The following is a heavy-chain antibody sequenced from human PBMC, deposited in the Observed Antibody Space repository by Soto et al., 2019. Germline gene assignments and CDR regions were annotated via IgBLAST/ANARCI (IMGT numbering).Heavy chain of an antibody. V-gene: IGHV1-69*12. CDR3: ASGIQLWLRRINNGYSG. Sequence: QVQLVQSGAEVKKPESSVKVSCKAPGGTFSTYAISWVRQAPRQGLEWMGGIIPMFGTANYAQRFQDRATIPADESTNTVYLELSSLRSEDTAVYFCASGIQLWLRRINNGYSGWGQGTLVTVSS. J-gene: IGHJ4*02. CDR2: IIPMFGTA. D-gene: IGHD5-18*01. CDR1: GGTFSTYA.